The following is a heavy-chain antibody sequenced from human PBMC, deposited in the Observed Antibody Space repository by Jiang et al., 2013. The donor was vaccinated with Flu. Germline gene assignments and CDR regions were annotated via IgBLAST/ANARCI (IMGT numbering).Heavy chain of an antibody. Sequence: GSISSGGYYWSWIRQHPGKGLEWIGYIYYSGSTYYNPSLKSRVTISVDTSKNQFSLKLSSVTAADTAVYYCARELNDSSGYYAHNWFDPWGQGTLVTVSS. CDR3: ARELNDSSGYYAHNWFDP. J-gene: IGHJ5*02. V-gene: IGHV4-31*02. CDR1: GSISSGGYY. D-gene: IGHD3-22*01. CDR2: IYYSGST.